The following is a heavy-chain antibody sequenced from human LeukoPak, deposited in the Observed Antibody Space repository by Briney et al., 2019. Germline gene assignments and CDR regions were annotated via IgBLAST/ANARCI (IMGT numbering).Heavy chain of an antibody. V-gene: IGHV4-39*01. Sequence: TPSETLSLTCTVSGGSISSSSYYWGWIRQPPGKGLEWIGSIYYSGSTYYNPSLKSRVTISVDTSKNQFSLKLSSVTAADTAVYYCARRQRGYSSGWFPYYFDYWGQGTLVTVSS. CDR1: GGSISSSSYY. J-gene: IGHJ4*02. CDR2: IYYSGST. D-gene: IGHD6-19*01. CDR3: ARRQRGYSSGWFPYYFDY.